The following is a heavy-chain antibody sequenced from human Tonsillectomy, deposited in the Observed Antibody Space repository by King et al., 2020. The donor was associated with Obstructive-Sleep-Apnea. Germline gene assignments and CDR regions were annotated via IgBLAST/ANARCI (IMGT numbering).Heavy chain of an antibody. CDR3: AKDRGENWYDRGFDY. CDR2: ISGSGGST. J-gene: IGHJ4*02. Sequence: VQLVESGGGLVQPGGSLRLSCAASGFTFSSYAMTWVRQAPGKGLEWVSVISGSGGSTYYADSVKGRFTISRDNSKNTLCLQMNSLRAEDTAVYYCAKDRGENWYDRGFDYWGQGTLVTVSS. CDR1: GFTFSSYA. D-gene: IGHD1-1*01. V-gene: IGHV3-23*04.